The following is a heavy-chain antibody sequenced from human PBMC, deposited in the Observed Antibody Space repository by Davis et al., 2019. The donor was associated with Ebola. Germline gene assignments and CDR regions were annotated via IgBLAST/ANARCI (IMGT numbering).Heavy chain of an antibody. Sequence: PSETLSLTCAISGDSVSSNSGAWNWIRQSPSLPLYWLGRTYYNSKWYNDYAASVKSRITINPDTSKNQFSLQLNSVTPEDTAVYYCARYTWNNRVFDPWGQGTLVTVSS. V-gene: IGHV6-1*01. CDR1: GDSVSSNSGA. D-gene: IGHD1/OR15-1a*01. CDR2: TYYNSKWYN. CDR3: ARYTWNNRVFDP. J-gene: IGHJ5*02.